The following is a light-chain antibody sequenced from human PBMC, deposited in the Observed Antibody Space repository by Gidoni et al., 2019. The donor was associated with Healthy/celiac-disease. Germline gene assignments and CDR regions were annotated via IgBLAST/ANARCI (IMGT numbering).Light chain of an antibody. CDR3: QQYNNWPPLT. J-gene: IGKJ4*01. V-gene: IGKV3-15*01. Sequence: IVLTQSPATLSVSTGERATLSCRASQSVSSNLAWYQQRPGQAPRLLIYGASTRATGIPARFSGSGYGTEVTLTISSMQSEDFAVYYCQQYNNWPPLTFXGXTKVXIK. CDR1: QSVSSN. CDR2: GAS.